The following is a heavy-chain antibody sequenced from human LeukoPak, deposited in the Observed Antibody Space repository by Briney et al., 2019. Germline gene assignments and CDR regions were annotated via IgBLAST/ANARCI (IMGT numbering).Heavy chain of an antibody. CDR3: AKDEVGRGLQRSFDY. CDR2: IRYDGSNK. V-gene: IGHV3-30*02. J-gene: IGHJ4*02. CDR1: GFTFSSYA. Sequence: PGGSLRLSCAASGFTFSSYAMSWVRQAPGKGLEWVAFIRYDGSNKYYADSVKGRFTISRDNSKNTLCLQMNSLTTEDTAVYYCAKDEVGRGLQRSFDYWGQGTLVSVSS. D-gene: IGHD4-11*01.